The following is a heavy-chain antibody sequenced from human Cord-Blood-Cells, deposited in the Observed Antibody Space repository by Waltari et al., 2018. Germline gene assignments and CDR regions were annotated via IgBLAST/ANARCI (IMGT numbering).Heavy chain of an antibody. V-gene: IGHV1-18*04. Sequence: QVQLVQSGAEVKKPGASVKVSCKASGYTFTSYGISWVRQAPGQGLEWMGWISAYNGNTNYAQKLQGRVTMTTGTSTSTAYMELRNLGSDDTAVYYCARQGGTGTTTRWFDPWGQGTLVTVSS. CDR3: ARQGGTGTTTRWFDP. CDR2: ISAYNGNT. CDR1: GYTFTSYG. D-gene: IGHD1-7*01. J-gene: IGHJ5*02.